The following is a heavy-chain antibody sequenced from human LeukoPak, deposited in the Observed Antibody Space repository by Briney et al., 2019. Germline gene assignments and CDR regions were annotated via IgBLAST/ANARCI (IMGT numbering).Heavy chain of an antibody. CDR2: ISSSGSTI. CDR3: ARAVPADSSSGRYMDY. D-gene: IGHD6-19*01. J-gene: IGHJ4*02. Sequence: PGGSLRLSCAASGFTFSSYEMNWVRQAPGKGLEWVSYISSSGSTIYYADSVKGRFTISRDNAKNSLYLQMNSLRAEDTAGYYCARAVPADSSSGRYMDYWGQGTLVTVSS. V-gene: IGHV3-48*03. CDR1: GFTFSSYE.